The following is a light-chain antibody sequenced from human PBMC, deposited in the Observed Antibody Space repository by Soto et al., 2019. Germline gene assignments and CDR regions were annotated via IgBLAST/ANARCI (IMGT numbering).Light chain of an antibody. CDR3: QSYDSSLSGWV. CDR1: SSNIGAVYD. Sequence: QSVLTQPPSVSGAPGQRVTISCTGSSSNIGAVYDVHWYQQLPGTAPKLLIYGNSNRPSGVPDRFSASKSGTSASLAITGLRAEDEADYYCQSYDSSLSGWVFGGGTKLTVL. V-gene: IGLV1-40*01. J-gene: IGLJ3*02. CDR2: GNS.